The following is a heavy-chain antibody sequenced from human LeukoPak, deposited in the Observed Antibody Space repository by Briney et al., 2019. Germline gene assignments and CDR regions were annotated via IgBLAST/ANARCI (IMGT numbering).Heavy chain of an antibody. CDR3: ARGLRQGRPRGYYYYYMDV. CDR2: MNPNSGNT. J-gene: IGHJ6*03. D-gene: IGHD5-12*01. V-gene: IGHV1-8*01. Sequence: ASVKVSRKASGYTFTSYDINWVRQATGQGLEWMGWMNPNSGNTGYAQKFQGRVTMTRNTSISTAYMELSSLRSEDTAVYYCARGLRQGRPRGYYYYYMDVWGKGTTVTVSS. CDR1: GYTFTSYD.